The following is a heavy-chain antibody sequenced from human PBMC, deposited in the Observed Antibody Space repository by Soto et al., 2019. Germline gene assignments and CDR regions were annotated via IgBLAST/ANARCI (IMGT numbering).Heavy chain of an antibody. J-gene: IGHJ3*02. D-gene: IGHD6-19*01. V-gene: IGHV1-18*01. CDR1: GYTFTSYG. Sequence: ASVKVSCKASGYTFTSYGISWVRQAPGQGLEWMGWISAYNGNTNYAQKLQGRVTMTTDTSTSTAYMELRSLRSDDTAVYYCATVPTGYSSGWCEWDDAFDIWGQGTMVTVSS. CDR2: ISAYNGNT. CDR3: ATVPTGYSSGWCEWDDAFDI.